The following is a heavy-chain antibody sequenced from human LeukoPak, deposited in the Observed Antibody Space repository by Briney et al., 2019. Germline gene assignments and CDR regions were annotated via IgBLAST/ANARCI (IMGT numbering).Heavy chain of an antibody. Sequence: GGSLRLSCAASGITVSSNYMSWVHQAPGKGLEWVSVMYSGGNTYYADSVKGRFTISRDNSKNTLYLQMNSLRAEDTAVYYCASPYSSGWYFFDYWGQGTLVTVSS. CDR2: MYSGGNT. CDR3: ASPYSSGWYFFDY. V-gene: IGHV3-53*01. J-gene: IGHJ4*02. CDR1: GITVSSNY. D-gene: IGHD6-19*01.